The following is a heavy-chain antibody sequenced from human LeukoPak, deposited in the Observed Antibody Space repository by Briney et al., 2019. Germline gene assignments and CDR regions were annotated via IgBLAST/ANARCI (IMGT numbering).Heavy chain of an antibody. V-gene: IGHV4-39*07. D-gene: IGHD5-12*01. CDR2: IYHSGST. Sequence: KPSQTLSLTCTVSGASISSGSYYWGWIRQPPGKGLEWIGSIYHSGSTYYNPSLKSRVTISVDTSKNQFSLKLSSVTAADTAVYYCVRGYDYDYWGQGTLVTVSS. CDR1: GASISSGSYY. CDR3: VRGYDYDY. J-gene: IGHJ4*02.